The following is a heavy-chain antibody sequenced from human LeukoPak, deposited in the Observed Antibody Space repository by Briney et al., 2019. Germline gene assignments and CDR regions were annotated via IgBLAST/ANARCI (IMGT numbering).Heavy chain of an antibody. Sequence: ASVKVSCKASGYTFTGYYMHWARQAPGQGLEWMGWIKADSGGTNYAEKFQGRVTMTRDTSISTVYMDLSRLRSDDTAVYHCATSGYPYNAFDIWGQGTMVTVSS. CDR2: IKADSGGT. V-gene: IGHV1-2*02. CDR1: GYTFTGYY. CDR3: ATSGYPYNAFDI. D-gene: IGHD3-22*01. J-gene: IGHJ3*02.